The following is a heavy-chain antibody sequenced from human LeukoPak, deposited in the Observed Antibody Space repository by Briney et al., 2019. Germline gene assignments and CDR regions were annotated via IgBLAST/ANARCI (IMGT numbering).Heavy chain of an antibody. CDR3: VSFSCGSGSSY. J-gene: IGHJ4*02. Sequence: GGSLRLPCAASGFTFSSYSMNWVRQAPGKGLEWVSSISSSSSYIYYADSVKGRFTISRDNAKNSLYLQMNSLRAKDTAVYYCVSFSCGSGSSYWGQGTLVTVSS. V-gene: IGHV3-21*01. CDR1: GFTFSSYS. CDR2: ISSSSSYI. D-gene: IGHD3-10*01.